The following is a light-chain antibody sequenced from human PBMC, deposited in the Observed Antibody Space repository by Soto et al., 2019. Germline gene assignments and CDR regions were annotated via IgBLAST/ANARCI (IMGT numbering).Light chain of an antibody. CDR1: QSVSSSY. CDR2: GAS. V-gene: IGKV3-20*01. CDR3: QQYGSSPLT. Sequence: IVLTHSPGTLSLSPFERVNLSCRSSQSVSSSYLAWYQQKPGQAPRLLIYGASSRATGIPDRFGGSGSGTDFTLTISRLEPEDFAVYYCQQYGSSPLTFGGGTKVDIK. J-gene: IGKJ4*01.